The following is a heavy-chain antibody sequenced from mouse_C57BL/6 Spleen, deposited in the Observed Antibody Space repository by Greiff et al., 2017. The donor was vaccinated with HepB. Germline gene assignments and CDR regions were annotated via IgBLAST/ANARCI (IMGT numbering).Heavy chain of an antibody. J-gene: IGHJ3*01. D-gene: IGHD2-12*01. Sequence: EVKLVESGGGLVQPGGSLSLSCAASGYTFTDYYMSWVRQPPGKALEWLGFISNKANGYTTEYSASVKGRFTITRDNSQSILYLQMNALRAEDSATSYCARFGSYDRFAYWGQGTLVTVSA. CDR2: ISNKANGYTT. CDR3: ARFGSYDRFAY. CDR1: GYTFTDYY. V-gene: IGHV7-3*01.